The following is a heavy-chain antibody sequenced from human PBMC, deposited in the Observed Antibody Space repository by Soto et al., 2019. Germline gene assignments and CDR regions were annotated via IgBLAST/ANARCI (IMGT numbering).Heavy chain of an antibody. V-gene: IGHV4-34*01. J-gene: IGHJ6*03. Sequence: PSETLSLTCTVSGGSISNYYWNWMRQPPGKGLEWIREINHSGSTNYNPSLKSRVTISVDTSKNQFSLKLSSVTAADTAVYYCARGGGGVVVPAAPLSHMDAWGKGTTVTVSS. CDR2: INHSGST. CDR1: GGSISNYY. CDR3: ARGGGGVVVPAAPLSHMDA. D-gene: IGHD2-2*01.